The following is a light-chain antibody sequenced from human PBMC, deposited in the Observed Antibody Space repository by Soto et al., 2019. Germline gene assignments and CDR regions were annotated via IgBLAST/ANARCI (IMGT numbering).Light chain of an antibody. J-gene: IGKJ5*01. CDR3: QHYYSYPPIT. V-gene: IGKV1-8*01. CDR1: QGISSY. Sequence: AIRMTQSPSSLSASTGDRVTITCRASQGISSYLAWYQQKPGKAPKLLIYAASTLQSGVPSRFSGSGSGTDFTLTISCLQSEDFATYYCQHYYSYPPITFVQGTRLEIK. CDR2: AAS.